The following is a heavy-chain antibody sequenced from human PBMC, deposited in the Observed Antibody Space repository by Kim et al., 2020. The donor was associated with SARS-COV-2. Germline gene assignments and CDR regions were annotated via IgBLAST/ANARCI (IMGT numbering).Heavy chain of an antibody. CDR2: ISGSGGST. D-gene: IGHD3-22*01. CDR1: GFTFSSYA. CDR3: AKSRYYDSSGYYYGMDV. J-gene: IGHJ6*02. V-gene: IGHV3-23*01. Sequence: GGSLRLSCAASGFTFSSYAMSWVRQAPGKGLEWVSAISGSGGSTYYADSVKGRFTISRDNSKNTLYLQMNSLRAEETAVYYCAKSRYYDSSGYYYGMDVWGQGTTVTVSS.